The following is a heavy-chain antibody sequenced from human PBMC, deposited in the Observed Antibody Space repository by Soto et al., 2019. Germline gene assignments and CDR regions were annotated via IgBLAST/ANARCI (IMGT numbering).Heavy chain of an antibody. CDR1: GHTFTSYD. Sequence: EASVKVSCKASGHTFTSYDINWVRQATGQGLEWMGWMNPNSGNTGYAQKFQGRVTMTRNTSISTAYMELSSLRSEDTAVYYCARDLFKGFGGYNWFAPWGQGTLVTVSS. J-gene: IGHJ5*02. CDR2: MNPNSGNT. CDR3: ARDLFKGFGGYNWFAP. V-gene: IGHV1-8*01. D-gene: IGHD3-10*01.